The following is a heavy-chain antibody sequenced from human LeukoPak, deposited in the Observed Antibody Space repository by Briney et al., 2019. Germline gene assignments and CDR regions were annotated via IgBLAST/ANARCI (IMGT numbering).Heavy chain of an antibody. D-gene: IGHD5-12*01. CDR3: AAHTAGRGSGY. CDR1: GASIRSYY. J-gene: IGHJ4*02. Sequence: SETLSLTCSVSGASIRSYYWSWIRQPPGKGLEWIGHIYDSGSTKYNPSLKSRVTISVDTSKNQFSLTLSSVTAAGTAVYYCAAHTAGRGSGYWGQGILVAVSS. CDR2: IYDSGST. V-gene: IGHV4-59*08.